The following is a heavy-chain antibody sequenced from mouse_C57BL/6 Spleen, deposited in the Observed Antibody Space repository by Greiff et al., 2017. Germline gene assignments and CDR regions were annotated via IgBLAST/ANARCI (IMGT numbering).Heavy chain of an antibody. J-gene: IGHJ3*01. D-gene: IGHD2-4*01. V-gene: IGHV1-55*01. CDR2: IYPGSGST. CDR3: GREGLRRAWFAY. CDR1: GYTFTSYW. Sequence: QVQLQQPGAELVKPGASVKMSCKASGYTFTSYWITWVKQRPGQGLEWIGDIYPGSGSTNYNEKFKSKATLTVDTSSSTAYMQLSSLTSEDSAVYYCGREGLRRAWFAYWGQGTLVTVSA.